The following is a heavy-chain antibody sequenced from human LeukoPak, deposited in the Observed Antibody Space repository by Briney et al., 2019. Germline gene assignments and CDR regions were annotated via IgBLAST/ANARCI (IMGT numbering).Heavy chain of an antibody. CDR2: IYYSGST. CDR3: AGDLNGSSRDYYYMDV. Sequence: YWGWIRQPPGKGLEWIGSIYYSGSTYYNPSLKSRVTISVDTSKNQFSLKLSSVTAADTAVYYCAGDLNGSSRDYYYMDVWGKGTTVTVSS. CDR1: Y. V-gene: IGHV4-39*07. D-gene: IGHD6-13*01. J-gene: IGHJ6*03.